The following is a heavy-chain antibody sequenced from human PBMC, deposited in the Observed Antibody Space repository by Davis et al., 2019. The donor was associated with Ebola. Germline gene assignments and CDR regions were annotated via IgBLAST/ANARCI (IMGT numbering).Heavy chain of an antibody. J-gene: IGHJ4*02. CDR3: ARGGDSSRWFDPIDY. CDR1: GYTFTSYY. Sequence: ASVKVSCKASGYTFTSYYMHWVRQAPGQGLEWMGIINPSGGSTSYAQKFQGRVTMTRDTSTTTVYMELSSLRFEETAVYYCARGGDSSRWFDPIDYWGQGTLVTVSS. CDR2: INPSGGST. V-gene: IGHV1-46*01. D-gene: IGHD6-13*01.